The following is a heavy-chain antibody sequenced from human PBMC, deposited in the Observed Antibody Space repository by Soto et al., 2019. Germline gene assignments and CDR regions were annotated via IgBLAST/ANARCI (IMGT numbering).Heavy chain of an antibody. V-gene: IGHV3-33*01. J-gene: IGHJ5*02. CDR2: IWYDGSNK. CDR3: ARDDITMVRGVIFAANWFDP. CDR1: GFTFSSYG. Sequence: PGGSLRLSCAASGFTFSSYGMHWVRQAPGKGLEWVAVIWYDGSNKYYADSVKGRFTISRDNSKNTLYLQMNSLRAEDTAVYYCARDDITMVRGVIFAANWFDPWGQGTLVTVSS. D-gene: IGHD3-10*01.